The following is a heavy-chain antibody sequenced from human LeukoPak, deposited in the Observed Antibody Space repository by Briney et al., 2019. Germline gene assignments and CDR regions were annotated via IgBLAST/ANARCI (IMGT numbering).Heavy chain of an antibody. J-gene: IGHJ4*01. V-gene: IGHV5-51*01. CDR1: GYSFTSYW. Sequence: GESLKISFKGSGYSFTSYWIGWVRQMPGKGLEWMGIIYPGDSDTRYSPSFQGQVPIPADKSIGTAYLQWSSLKASDTAMYYCARLLAAAGTGDYWGQGTLVTVSS. CDR2: IYPGDSDT. D-gene: IGHD6-13*01. CDR3: ARLLAAAGTGDY.